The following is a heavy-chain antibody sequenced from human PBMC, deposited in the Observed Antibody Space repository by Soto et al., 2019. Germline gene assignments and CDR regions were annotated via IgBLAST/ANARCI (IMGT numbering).Heavy chain of an antibody. V-gene: IGHV2-5*02. Sequence: SGPTLVNPTQTLTLTCTFSGFSLSTSGVGVGWIRQPPGKALEWLALIYWDDDKRYSPSLKSRLTITKDTSKNQVVLTMTNMDPVDTATYYCAQWYEHFAGEVLDAFDIWGQGTMVTVSS. CDR3: AQWYEHFAGEVLDAFDI. CDR2: IYWDDDK. D-gene: IGHD3-3*02. CDR1: GFSLSTSGVG. J-gene: IGHJ3*02.